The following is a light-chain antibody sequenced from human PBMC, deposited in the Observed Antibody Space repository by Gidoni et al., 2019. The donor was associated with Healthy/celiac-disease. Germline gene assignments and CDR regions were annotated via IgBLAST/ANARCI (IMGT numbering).Light chain of an antibody. CDR3: QQSYSTLET. V-gene: IGKV1-39*01. Sequence: DLPMPQSPSSLSASVGDRVTITCPASQSISSYLNWYQQKPGKAPKLLIYAASSLQSGVPSRFRGSGSGTDFTRTISSLQPEDFATDYCQQSYSTLETFGQGTKVEIK. CDR2: AAS. J-gene: IGKJ1*01. CDR1: QSISSY.